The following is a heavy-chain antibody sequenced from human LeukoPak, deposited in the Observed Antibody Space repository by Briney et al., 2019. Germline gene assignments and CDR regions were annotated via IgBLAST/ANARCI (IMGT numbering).Heavy chain of an antibody. CDR1: GFTFSSYA. V-gene: IGHV3-23*01. D-gene: IGHD3-16*01. CDR2: IGGRGGST. J-gene: IGHJ5*02. CDR3: GKEGGA. Sequence: GGSLRLSCAASGFTFSSYAMSWVRQASGKGLEWVSAIGGRGGSTYYADSLEGRFTIARDNSKDMVYLQMNSLKVEDAAIYYCGKEGGAWGQGTKVTVSS.